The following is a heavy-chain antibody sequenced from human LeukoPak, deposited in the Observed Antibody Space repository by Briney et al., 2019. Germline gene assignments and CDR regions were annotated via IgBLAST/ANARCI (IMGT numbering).Heavy chain of an antibody. J-gene: IGHJ5*02. CDR3: ARHRYAPAWFDP. V-gene: IGHV4-59*08. CDR2: IYYSGST. CDR1: GGSISSYY. Sequence: SETLSLTCTVSGGSISSYYWSWIRQPPGKGLEWIGYIYYSGSTNYNPSLKSRVTISVDTSKNQFSLKLSSVTAADTAVYYCARHRYAPAWFDPWGQGTLDTVSS. D-gene: IGHD2-2*01.